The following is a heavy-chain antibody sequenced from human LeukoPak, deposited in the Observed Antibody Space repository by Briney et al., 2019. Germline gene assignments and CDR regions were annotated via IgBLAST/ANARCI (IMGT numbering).Heavy chain of an antibody. CDR2: IYHTGST. D-gene: IGHD3-10*01. V-gene: IGHV4-30-2*01. CDR1: GASISSGTYS. J-gene: IGHJ5*02. Sequence: SETLSLTCTVSGASISSGTYSWSWIRQPPGEGLGWIGYIYHTGSTYYNPSLKSRVTISVDRSKNQFSLNLNSVTAADTALYYCARGDGSGSGRWFDPWGQGTLITVSS. CDR3: ARGDGSGSGRWFDP.